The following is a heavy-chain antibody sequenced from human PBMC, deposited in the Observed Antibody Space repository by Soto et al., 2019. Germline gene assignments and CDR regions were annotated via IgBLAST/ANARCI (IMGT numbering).Heavy chain of an antibody. V-gene: IGHV3-33*01. CDR1: GFTFSSYG. Sequence: QVQLVESGGGVVQPGRSLRLYCAASGFTFSSYGMHWVRQAPGKGLEWVAVIWYDGSNKYYADSVKGRFTISRDNSKNTLYLQMNSLRAEDTAVYYCARGTRGSSSWYSVFDYWGQGTLVTVSS. J-gene: IGHJ4*02. CDR2: IWYDGSNK. D-gene: IGHD6-13*01. CDR3: ARGTRGSSSWYSVFDY.